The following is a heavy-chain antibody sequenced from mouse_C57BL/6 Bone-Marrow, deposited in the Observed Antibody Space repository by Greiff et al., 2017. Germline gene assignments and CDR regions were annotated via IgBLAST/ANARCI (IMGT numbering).Heavy chain of an antibody. CDR1: GYTFTSYW. V-gene: IGHV1-7*01. Sequence: QVQLQQPGAELVKPGASVKLSCKASGYTFTSYWMHWVKQRPGQGLEWIGYINPSSGNTNYNQKFKDKATLTVDKSSSTAYMQLSSLTYEDAAVYYCARESFCAGYWYFDVWGTGTTVTVSS. J-gene: IGHJ1*03. CDR3: ARESFCAGYWYFDV. CDR2: INPSSGNT.